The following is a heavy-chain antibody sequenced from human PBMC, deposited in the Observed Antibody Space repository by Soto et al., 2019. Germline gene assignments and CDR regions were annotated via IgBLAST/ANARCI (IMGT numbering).Heavy chain of an antibody. CDR2: ISYDGSNK. CDR3: AKVSGAVAGTGAFDI. V-gene: IGHV3-30*18. J-gene: IGHJ3*02. CDR1: GFTFSSYG. Sequence: QVQLVESGGGVVQPGRSLRLSCAASGFTFSSYGMHWVRQAPGKGLEWVAVISYDGSNKYYADSVKGRFTISRDNSKNTLYRQMNSLRAEDTAVYYCAKVSGAVAGTGAFDIWGQGTMVTVSS. D-gene: IGHD6-19*01.